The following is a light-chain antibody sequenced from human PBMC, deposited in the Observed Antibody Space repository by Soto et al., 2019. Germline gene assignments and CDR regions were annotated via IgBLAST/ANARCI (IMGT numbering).Light chain of an antibody. Sequence: QSALTQPASVSGSPGQSITIACTGSSSDVGRYNLVSWYQQHPGKAPKLIIYEDIERPSGVSNRFSGSKSGNTASLTISGLRIEDEADYYCCSYAGGTRVVFGGGTKVTVL. CDR1: SSDVGRYNL. CDR2: EDI. V-gene: IGLV2-23*01. J-gene: IGLJ2*01. CDR3: CSYAGGTRVV.